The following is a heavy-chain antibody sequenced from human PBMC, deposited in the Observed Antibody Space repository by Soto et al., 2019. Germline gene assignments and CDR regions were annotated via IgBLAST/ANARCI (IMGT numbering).Heavy chain of an antibody. V-gene: IGHV3-13*05. CDR1: GFTFNSYD. CDR2: IGTAGAP. Sequence: PGGSLRLSCAASGFTFNSYDMHWVRQVTGKGLEWVSAIGTAGAPYYPGSVKGRFTISRENAKNSLYLQMNSLRDGDTAVYYCARGSTYSDLDVWGQGTTVIVSS. CDR3: ARGSTYSDLDV. J-gene: IGHJ6*02.